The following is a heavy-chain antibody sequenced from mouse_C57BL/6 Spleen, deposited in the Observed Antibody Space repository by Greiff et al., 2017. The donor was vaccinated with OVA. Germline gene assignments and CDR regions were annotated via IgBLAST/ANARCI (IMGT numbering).Heavy chain of an antibody. CDR3: ARGGYTGY. V-gene: IGHV1-85*01. CDR2: IYPRDGST. Sequence: QVQLKESGPELVKPGASVKLSCKASGYTFTSYDINWVKQRPGQGLEWIGWIYPRDGSTTYNEKFKGNATLTVDTSSSTAYMELHSLTSEDSAVYFCARGGYTGYWGQGTTLTVSS. J-gene: IGHJ2*01. CDR1: GYTFTSYD. D-gene: IGHD2-2*01.